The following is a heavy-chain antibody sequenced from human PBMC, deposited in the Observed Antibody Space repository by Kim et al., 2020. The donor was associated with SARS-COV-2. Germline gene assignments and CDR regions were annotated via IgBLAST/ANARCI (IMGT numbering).Heavy chain of an antibody. J-gene: IGHJ4*02. CDR2: IGNAGTVT. CDR3: AKRGEGRYFDY. CDR1: KLTFSSSA. Sequence: GGSLRLSCAASKLTFSSSAMSWVRQAPGKGLEWVSGIGNAGTVTYYVDSVKGRFTISRDNSKSTLYLQMNSLRAEDTAVYYCAKRGEGRYFDYWGQGALVTVSS. D-gene: IGHD3-10*01. V-gene: IGHV3-23*01.